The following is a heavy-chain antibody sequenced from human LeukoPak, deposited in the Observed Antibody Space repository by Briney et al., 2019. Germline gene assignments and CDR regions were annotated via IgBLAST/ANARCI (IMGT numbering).Heavy chain of an antibody. D-gene: IGHD6-19*01. J-gene: IGHJ2*01. V-gene: IGHV4-59*01. Sequence: SETLSLTCTVSGGSISSYYWSWIRQPPGKGLEWIGYIYYSGSTNYNPSLKNRVTISVDTSKNQFSLKLSSVTAADTAVYYCARDTAVAGTWYFDLWGRGTLVTVPS. CDR1: GGSISSYY. CDR3: ARDTAVAGTWYFDL. CDR2: IYYSGST.